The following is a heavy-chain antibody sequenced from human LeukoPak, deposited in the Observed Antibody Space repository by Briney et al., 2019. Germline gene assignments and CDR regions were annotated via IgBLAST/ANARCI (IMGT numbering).Heavy chain of an antibody. V-gene: IGHV4-59*01. CDR3: AREMGYYDFWSGSGPIAFDI. J-gene: IGHJ3*02. CDR1: GGSISSYY. Sequence: SETLSLTCTVSGGSISSYYWSWIRQPPGKGLEWIGYIYYSGSTNYNPSPKSRVTISVDTSKNQFSLKLSSVTAADTAVYYCAREMGYYDFWSGSGPIAFDIWGQGTMVTVSS. CDR2: IYYSGST. D-gene: IGHD3-3*01.